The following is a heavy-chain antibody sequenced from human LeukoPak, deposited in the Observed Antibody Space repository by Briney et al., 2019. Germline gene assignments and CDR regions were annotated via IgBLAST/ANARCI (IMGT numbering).Heavy chain of an antibody. Sequence: ASVKVSCKASGYTFTSYGISWVRQAPGQGLEWMGWISAYNGNTNYAQKLQGRVTMTTDTSTSTAYMELRSLRSDDTAVYYCARVGVANGFYCYYYGMDVWGQGTTVTVSS. CDR3: ARVGVANGFYCYYYGMDV. V-gene: IGHV1-18*01. CDR1: GYTFTSYG. J-gene: IGHJ6*02. D-gene: IGHD2-8*01. CDR2: ISAYNGNT.